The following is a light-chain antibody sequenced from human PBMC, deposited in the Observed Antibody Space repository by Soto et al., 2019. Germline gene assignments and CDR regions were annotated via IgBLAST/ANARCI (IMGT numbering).Light chain of an antibody. J-gene: IGKJ5*01. CDR2: AAS. Sequence: EIVLAQAPDTLALSPGGRATLSWLASHSVTTHLAWFQQRPAQTPRLLISAASTRAPGIPARFSGRGSGADFTLTISSLEPEDFAVYYCQQRSDSITFGQGTRLEIK. V-gene: IGKV3-11*01. CDR1: HSVTTH. CDR3: QQRSDSIT.